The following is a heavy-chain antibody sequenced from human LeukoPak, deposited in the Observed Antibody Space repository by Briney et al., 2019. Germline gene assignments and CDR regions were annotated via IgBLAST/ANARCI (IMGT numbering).Heavy chain of an antibody. Sequence: SETLSLTCTVSGGSISNNYWSWFRQPPGKGLEWIGYIYYSGSTNYNPSLKSRVTISVDTSKNQFSLRLSSVTAADTAVYYCARESETTLGGYYYGMDVWGQGTTVTVSS. CDR3: ARESETTLGGYYYGMDV. J-gene: IGHJ6*02. D-gene: IGHD3-16*01. V-gene: IGHV4-59*01. CDR1: GGSISNNY. CDR2: IYYSGST.